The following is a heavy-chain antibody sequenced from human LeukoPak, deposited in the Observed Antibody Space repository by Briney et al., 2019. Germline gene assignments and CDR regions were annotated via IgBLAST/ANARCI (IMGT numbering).Heavy chain of an antibody. J-gene: IGHJ6*03. Sequence: QPGGSLRLSCAASGFTFSSYGMHWVRQAPGKRLEWVAFIRYDGSNKYYADSVKGRFTISRDNSKNTLYLQMNSLRAEDTAVYYCAKTFYGGKGYYYMDVWGKGTTVTVSS. CDR1: GFTFSSYG. V-gene: IGHV3-30*02. CDR3: AKTFYGGKGYYYMDV. CDR2: IRYDGSNK. D-gene: IGHD4-23*01.